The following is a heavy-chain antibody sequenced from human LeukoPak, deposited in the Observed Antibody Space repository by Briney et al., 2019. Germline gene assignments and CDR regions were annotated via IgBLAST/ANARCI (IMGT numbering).Heavy chain of an antibody. CDR1: GFTFSTYA. J-gene: IGHJ6*02. CDR3: ARDGGPYYYYGMDV. Sequence: GGSLRLSCAASGFTFSTYAMSWVRQAPGKGLEWVANIKQDGSEKYYVDSVKGRFTISRDNAKNSLYLQMNSLRAEDTAVYYCARDGGPYYYYGMDVWGQGTTVTVSS. CDR2: IKQDGSEK. V-gene: IGHV3-7*01. D-gene: IGHD2-15*01.